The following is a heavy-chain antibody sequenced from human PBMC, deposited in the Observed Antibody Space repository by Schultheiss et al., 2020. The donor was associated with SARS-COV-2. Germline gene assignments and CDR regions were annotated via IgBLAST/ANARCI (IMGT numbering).Heavy chain of an antibody. D-gene: IGHD6-19*01. Sequence: ESLKISCTVSGGSVSSGSYYWSWIRQPPGKGLEWIGYIYYSGSTNYNPSLKSRVTISVDTSKNQFSLKLSSVTAADTAVYYCARVGPSSGWYRNLRGYYGMDVWGQGTTVTVSS. CDR3: ARVGPSSGWYRNLRGYYGMDV. V-gene: IGHV4-61*01. J-gene: IGHJ6*02. CDR1: GGSVSSGSYY. CDR2: IYYSGST.